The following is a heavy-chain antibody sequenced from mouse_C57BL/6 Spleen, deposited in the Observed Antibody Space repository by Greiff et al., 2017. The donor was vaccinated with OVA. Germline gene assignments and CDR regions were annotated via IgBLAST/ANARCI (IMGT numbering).Heavy chain of an antibody. CDR2: IYPGSGST. CDR3: ARNYGSSYGGDYYAMDY. V-gene: IGHV1-55*01. CDR1: GYTFTSYW. D-gene: IGHD1-1*01. J-gene: IGHJ4*01. Sequence: QVQLQQSGAELVKPGASVKMSCKASGYTFTSYWITWVKQRPGQGLEWIGDIYPGSGSTNYNEKFKSKATLTVDTSSSTAYMQLSSLTSEDSAVYYCARNYGSSYGGDYYAMDYWGQGTSVTVSS.